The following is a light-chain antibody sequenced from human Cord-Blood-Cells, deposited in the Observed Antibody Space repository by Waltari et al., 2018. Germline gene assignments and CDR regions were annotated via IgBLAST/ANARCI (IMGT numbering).Light chain of an antibody. J-gene: IGKJ1*01. CDR2: GAS. Sequence: EMVVTQSPGTLSLSPGERATLSCRASQSVSSSYLAWYQQKPAQAPRLLIYGASSRATGIPDRFSGSGSGTDFTLTISRLEPDDFAVYYCQQYGSSPRTFGQGTKVEIK. V-gene: IGKV3-20*01. CDR1: QSVSSSY. CDR3: QQYGSSPRT.